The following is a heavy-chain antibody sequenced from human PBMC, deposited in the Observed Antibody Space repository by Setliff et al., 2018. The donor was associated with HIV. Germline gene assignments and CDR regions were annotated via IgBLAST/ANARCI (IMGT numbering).Heavy chain of an antibody. Sequence: GGSLRLSCAASGFTFSSYGMHWVRQAPGKGLEWVAVIWSDGSNKYYADSVKGRFTISRDNSKNTLYLQMNSLRAEDTAVYYCARLPYYYDSSGPPMDFDYWGQGTLVTVSS. D-gene: IGHD3-22*01. CDR2: IWSDGSNK. V-gene: IGHV3-33*01. CDR1: GFTFSSYG. CDR3: ARLPYYYDSSGPPMDFDY. J-gene: IGHJ4*02.